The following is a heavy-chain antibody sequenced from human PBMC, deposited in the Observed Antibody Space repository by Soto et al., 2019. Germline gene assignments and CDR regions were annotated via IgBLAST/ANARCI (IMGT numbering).Heavy chain of an antibody. CDR3: ARAYQKPYYYDSSGYPKESYYYYGMDV. CDR1: GYTFTSYG. V-gene: IGHV1-18*01. D-gene: IGHD3-22*01. Sequence: GASVKVSCKASGYTFTSYGISWVRQAPGQGLEWMGWISVNNGNTNYAQKLQGRVTMTTDTSTSTAYMELRSLRSDDTAVYYCARAYQKPYYYDSSGYPKESYYYYGMDVWGQGTTVTVSS. J-gene: IGHJ6*02. CDR2: ISVNNGNT.